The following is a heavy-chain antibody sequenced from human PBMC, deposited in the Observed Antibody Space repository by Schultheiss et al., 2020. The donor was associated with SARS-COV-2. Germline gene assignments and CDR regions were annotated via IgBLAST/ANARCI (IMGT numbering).Heavy chain of an antibody. Sequence: GGSLRLSCAASGFTFSDNAMSWVRQAPGKGLEWVSGIGGGRGDRYYADSVRGRFAISRDNSRNTVSLQMNSLRADDTGVYYCAKDLHYWTSMDVWGQGTGHRLL. CDR1: GFTFSDNA. CDR3: AKDLHYWTSMDV. CDR2: IGGGRGDR. V-gene: IGHV3-23*01. D-gene: IGHD1-1*01. J-gene: IGHJ6*02.